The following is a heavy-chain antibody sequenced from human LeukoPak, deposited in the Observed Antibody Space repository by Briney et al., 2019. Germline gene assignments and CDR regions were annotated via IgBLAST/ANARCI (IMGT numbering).Heavy chain of an antibody. CDR1: GFTFSSYW. J-gene: IGHJ3*02. CDR3: ARTGYSSGWLPI. Sequence: GSLRLSCAASGFTFSSYWMTWVRQAPGQGLEWVANIKEDGSEKHYVDSVKGRFTISRDNARKSLYLQMNSLRAEDTAVYYCARTGYSSGWLPIWGQGTMVTVSS. D-gene: IGHD6-19*01. CDR2: IKEDGSEK. V-gene: IGHV3-7*05.